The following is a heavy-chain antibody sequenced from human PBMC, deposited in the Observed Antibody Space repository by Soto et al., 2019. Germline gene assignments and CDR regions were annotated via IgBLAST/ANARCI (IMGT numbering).Heavy chain of an antibody. D-gene: IGHD3-10*01. J-gene: IGHJ5*02. CDR1: GGSISSNDYY. CDR3: ARQGRKVGAGIYCWYDP. CDR2: IFYSGTT. Sequence: QLQLQESGPGLVKPSETLSLTCSVSGGSISSNDYYWGWIRQPPGKGLEWIGSIFYSGTTYYNPSLQSRVTISADTSRNQFTLKLTSVAYADTAGYYCARQGRKVGAGIYCWYDPWGQGTLVTVFS. V-gene: IGHV4-39*01.